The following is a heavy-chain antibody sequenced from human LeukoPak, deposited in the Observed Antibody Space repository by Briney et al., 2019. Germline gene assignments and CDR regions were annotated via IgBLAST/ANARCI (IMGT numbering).Heavy chain of an antibody. D-gene: IGHD2-2*01. CDR3: ARAYCSSTSCFHRGAFDI. Sequence: GASVKVSCKASGYTFTSYYMHWVRQAPGQGLEWMGIINPSGGSTSYAQKFQGRVTMTRDTSTGTVYMELSSLRSEDTAVYYCARAYCSSTSCFHRGAFDIWGQGTMVTVSS. J-gene: IGHJ3*02. CDR2: INPSGGST. CDR1: GYTFTSYY. V-gene: IGHV1-46*01.